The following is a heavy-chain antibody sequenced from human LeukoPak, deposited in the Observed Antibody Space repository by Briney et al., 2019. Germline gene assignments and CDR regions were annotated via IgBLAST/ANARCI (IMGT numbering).Heavy chain of an antibody. CDR1: GFTFSSYS. CDR3: ARVLGYCSSTSCSAPYFDY. J-gene: IGHJ4*02. CDR2: ISSSSSYI. V-gene: IGHV3-21*01. D-gene: IGHD2-2*01. Sequence: GGSLRLSCAASGFTFSSYSMNWVRQAPGKGLEWVSSISSSSSYIYYADSVKGRFTISRDNAKNSLYLQMNSLRAEDTAVYYCARVLGYCSSTSCSAPYFDYWGQGTLVTVSS.